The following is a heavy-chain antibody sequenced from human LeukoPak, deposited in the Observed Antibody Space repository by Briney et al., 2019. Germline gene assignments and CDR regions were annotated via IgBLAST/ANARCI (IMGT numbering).Heavy chain of an antibody. J-gene: IGHJ4*02. D-gene: IGHD6-6*01. CDR3: AREGSGIAARPLDY. CDR1: GYTFTGYY. CDR2: IDPNSGGT. V-gene: IGHV1-2*02. Sequence: ASVKVSCKASGYTFTGYYMHWVRQAPGQGLEWMGWIDPNSGGTNYAQKFQGRVTMTRDTSISTAYMELSRLRSDDTAVYYCAREGSGIAARPLDYWGQGTLVTVSS.